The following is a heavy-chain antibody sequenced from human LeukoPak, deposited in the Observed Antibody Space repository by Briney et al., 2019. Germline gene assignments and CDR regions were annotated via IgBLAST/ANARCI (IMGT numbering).Heavy chain of an antibody. CDR1: GFTFSDYY. J-gene: IGHJ4*02. V-gene: IGHV3-11*04. CDR2: ISSSGSTI. Sequence: KTGGSLRLSCAASGFTFSDYYMSWIRQAPGKGLEWVSYISSSGSTIYYADSVKGRFAISRDNAKNSLYLQMNSLRAEDTAVYYCARDRRKGAAAGTLPLDYWGQGTLVTVSS. D-gene: IGHD6-13*01. CDR3: ARDRRKGAAAGTLPLDY.